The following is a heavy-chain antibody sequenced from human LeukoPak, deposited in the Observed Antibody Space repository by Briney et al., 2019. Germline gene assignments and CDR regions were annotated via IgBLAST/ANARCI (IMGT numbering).Heavy chain of an antibody. CDR2: IYTSGST. CDR1: GGSISSYY. Sequence: SETLSLTSTATGGSISSYYWSWLLQPAAKRLEWIGRIYTSGSTNYNPSLETRVTMSVDTSKNQFSLKLSAMTAADPAVYYCAREKGGSSDYWGQGTLVTV. V-gene: IGHV4-4*07. CDR3: AREKGGSSDY. D-gene: IGHD5-12*01. J-gene: IGHJ4*02.